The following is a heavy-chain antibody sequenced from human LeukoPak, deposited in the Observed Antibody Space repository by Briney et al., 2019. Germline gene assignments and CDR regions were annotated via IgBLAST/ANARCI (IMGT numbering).Heavy chain of an antibody. CDR3: AKEGFRIHYGMDV. D-gene: IGHD3-10*01. CDR1: GFTFSSYG. CDR2: IRYDGSNK. Sequence: GGPLRLSCAASGFTFSSYGMHWVRQAPGKGLEWVAFIRYDGSNKYYADSVKGRFTISRDNSKNTLYLQMNSLRAEDTAVYYCAKEGFRIHYGMDVWGQGTTVTVSS. V-gene: IGHV3-30*02. J-gene: IGHJ6*02.